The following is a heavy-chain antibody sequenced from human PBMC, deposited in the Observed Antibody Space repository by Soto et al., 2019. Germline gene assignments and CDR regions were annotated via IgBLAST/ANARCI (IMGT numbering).Heavy chain of an antibody. CDR2: ISGSGGST. CDR3: AKVGNYDFWSGYSDY. D-gene: IGHD3-3*01. J-gene: IGHJ4*02. V-gene: IGHV3-23*01. CDR1: GFTFSSYA. Sequence: PGGSLRLSCAASGFTFSSYAMSWVRQAPGKGLEWVSAISGSGGSTYYADSVKGRFTISRDNSKNTLYLQMNSLRAEDTAVYYCAKVGNYDFWSGYSDYWGQGTLVTVSS.